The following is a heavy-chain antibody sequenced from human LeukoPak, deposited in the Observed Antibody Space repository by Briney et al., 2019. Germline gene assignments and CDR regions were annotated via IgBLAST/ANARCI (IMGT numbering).Heavy chain of an antibody. CDR2: IKKDGSEK. CDR1: GFTLSTYW. V-gene: IGHV3-7*05. D-gene: IGHD4-17*01. CDR3: ARETTVTNANWFDP. J-gene: IGHJ5*02. Sequence: GGSLRLSCAASGFTLSTYWMSWVRQAPGKGLEWVANIKKDGSEKYYVDSVKGRFTISRDNAKNSVSLQMNSLRAEDTAVYYCARETTVTNANWFDPWGQGILVTVSS.